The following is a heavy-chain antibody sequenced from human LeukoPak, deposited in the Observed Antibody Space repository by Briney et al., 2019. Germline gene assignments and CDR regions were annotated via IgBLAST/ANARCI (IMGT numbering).Heavy chain of an antibody. Sequence: GGSLRLSCAASGFTFSSYGMNWVRQAPGKGLEWVSSISSSSSYIYYADSVKGRFTISRDNAKNSLYLQMNSLRAEDTAVYYCAREENVLLWFGELNAFDIWGQGTMVTVSS. CDR2: ISSSSSYI. J-gene: IGHJ3*02. CDR3: AREENVLLWFGELNAFDI. V-gene: IGHV3-21*01. D-gene: IGHD3-10*01. CDR1: GFTFSSYG.